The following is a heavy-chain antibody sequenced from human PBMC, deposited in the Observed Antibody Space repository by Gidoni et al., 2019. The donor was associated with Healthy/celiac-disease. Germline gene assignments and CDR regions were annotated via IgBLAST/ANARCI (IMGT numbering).Heavy chain of an antibody. CDR2: IYYTGST. Sequence: QLQLQESGPGLVKPSETLSLTCTVSGDSISSSSYYWGWIRQPPGKGLEWIGSIYYTGSTYYNPSLKSRVTISVDTSKNQFSLKLSSETAADTAVYYCARSPLRYYYDSSGYSFDYWGRGTLVTVSS. D-gene: IGHD3-22*01. CDR1: GDSISSSSYY. CDR3: ARSPLRYYYDSSGYSFDY. J-gene: IGHJ4*02. V-gene: IGHV4-39*01.